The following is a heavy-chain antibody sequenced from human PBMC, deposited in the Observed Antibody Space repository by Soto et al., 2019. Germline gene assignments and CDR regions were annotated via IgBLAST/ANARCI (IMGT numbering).Heavy chain of an antibody. CDR2: IWYDGSNK. V-gene: IGHV3-33*01. D-gene: IGHD3-9*01. CDR1: GFTFSSYG. J-gene: IGHJ4*02. CDR3: ARTPGILTGYSYYFDY. Sequence: SLRLSCAASGFTFSSYGMHWVRQAPGKGLEWVAVIWYDGSNKYYADSVKGRFTISRDNSKNTLYLQMNSLRAEDTAVYYCARTPGILTGYSYYFDYWGQGTLVTVSS.